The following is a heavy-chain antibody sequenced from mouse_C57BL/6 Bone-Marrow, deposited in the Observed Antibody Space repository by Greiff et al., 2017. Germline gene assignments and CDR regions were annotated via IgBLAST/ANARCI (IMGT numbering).Heavy chain of an antibody. CDR1: GYTFTSYW. Sequence: QVQLQQPGAELVKPGASVKLSCKASGYTFTSYWMHWVKQRPGQGLEWIGMIHPNSGSTNYNEKFKSKATLTVDKSSSTAYMQLSSLTSEDSAVYYCARRTYDFWYFDVWGTGTTVTVSS. V-gene: IGHV1-64*01. J-gene: IGHJ1*03. CDR2: IHPNSGST. CDR3: ARRTYDFWYFDV. D-gene: IGHD2-4*01.